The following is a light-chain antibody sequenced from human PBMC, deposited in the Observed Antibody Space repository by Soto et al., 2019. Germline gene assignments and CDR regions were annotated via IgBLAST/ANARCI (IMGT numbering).Light chain of an antibody. V-gene: IGLV1-44*01. CDR1: SSNIESNT. CDR2: SNY. CDR3: AAWDDILNVYV. J-gene: IGLJ1*01. Sequence: QSVLTQPPSASGTPGQRVTISCSGSSSNIESNTVTWYQQLPGTTPKLVIYSNYDRPSGVPDRFSGSTSGTSASLVIRGLQSEDEAVYYCAAWDDILNVYVFVGGTKVTAL.